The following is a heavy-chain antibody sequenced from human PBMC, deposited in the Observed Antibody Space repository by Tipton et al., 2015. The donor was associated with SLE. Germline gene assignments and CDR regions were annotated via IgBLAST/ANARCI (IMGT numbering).Heavy chain of an antibody. CDR2: ISSSGSTI. J-gene: IGHJ5*02. CDR1: GFTFSSYE. CDR3: AKDSDQYSSSWPGGWFDP. Sequence: GSLRLSCAASGFTFSSYEMNWVRQAPGKGLEWVSYISSSGSTIYYADSVKGRFTISRDNAKNSLYLQMNSLRAEDTAVYYCAKDSDQYSSSWPGGWFDPWGQGTLVTVSS. V-gene: IGHV3-48*03. D-gene: IGHD6-13*01.